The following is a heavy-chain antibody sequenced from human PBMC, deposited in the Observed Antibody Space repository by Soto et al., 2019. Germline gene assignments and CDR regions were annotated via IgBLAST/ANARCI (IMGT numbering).Heavy chain of an antibody. V-gene: IGHV1-46*01. Sequence: ASVKVSCKAPGDTFTSYYLNWVRQAPGQGLEWMGVINPHGGSTKYAQKFQGRITMTRDTSRSTVYMELSSLRSDDAAIYYCARSSGGNFGIIIEGSNWFDPWGQGTLVTVSS. CDR1: GDTFTSYY. CDR3: ARSSGGNFGIIIEGSNWFDP. CDR2: INPHGGST. J-gene: IGHJ5*02. D-gene: IGHD3-3*01.